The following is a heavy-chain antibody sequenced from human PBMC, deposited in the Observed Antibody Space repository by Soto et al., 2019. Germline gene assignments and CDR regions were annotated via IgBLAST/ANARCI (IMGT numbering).Heavy chain of an antibody. CDR2: IWYDGSNK. Sequence: QVQLVESGGGVVQPGRSLRLSCAASGFTFSSYGMHWVRQAPGKGLEWVAVIWYDGSNKYYADSVKGRFTISRDNSKNTLYLQMNSLRAEDTAVYYCARDWRYYCSGSSFDYWGQGTLVTVSS. CDR1: GFTFSSYG. J-gene: IGHJ4*02. V-gene: IGHV3-33*01. D-gene: IGHD3-10*01. CDR3: ARDWRYYCSGSSFDY.